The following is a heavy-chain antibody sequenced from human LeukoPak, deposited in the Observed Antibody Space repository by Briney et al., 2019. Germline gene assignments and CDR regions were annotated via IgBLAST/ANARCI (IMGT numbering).Heavy chain of an antibody. CDR2: IIPILGIA. J-gene: IGHJ4*02. D-gene: IGHD3-22*01. Sequence: GSSVTVSFKASGGTFISYAIRWVRQAPGQRLEWMGRIIPILGIANYAQKFQGRVTITADKYTSTAYMELRSLSSEDTAVYYCARVFTHFPTYYYDSSGYLDYWGQGTLVTVSS. V-gene: IGHV1-69*04. CDR1: GGTFISYA. CDR3: ARVFTHFPTYYYDSSGYLDY.